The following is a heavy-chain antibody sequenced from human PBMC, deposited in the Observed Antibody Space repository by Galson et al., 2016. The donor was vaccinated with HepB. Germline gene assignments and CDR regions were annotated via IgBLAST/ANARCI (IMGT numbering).Heavy chain of an antibody. D-gene: IGHD6-13*01. CDR1: GFTFNSFG. V-gene: IGHV3-33*01. CDR2: IWYDGSNK. J-gene: IGHJ4*02. Sequence: SLRLSCAASGFTFNSFGMHWVRQAPGKGLEWVAVIWYDGSNKYYGDSVKGRFTISRDNSKNTLYLQMNSLRAEDTAIYYCESEAPIAAPGANDCWGQGTQVTVSS. CDR3: ESEAPIAAPGANDC.